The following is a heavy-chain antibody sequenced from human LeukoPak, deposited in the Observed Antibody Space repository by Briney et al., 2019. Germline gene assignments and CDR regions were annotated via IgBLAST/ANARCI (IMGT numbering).Heavy chain of an antibody. J-gene: IGHJ4*02. CDR3: ATASGSWYRYYFDS. CDR1: GLTFSSYE. CDR2: ISSASNMI. D-gene: IGHD6-13*01. V-gene: IGHV3-48*03. Sequence: GGSLRLSCAASGLTFSSYEMNWVRQAPGKGLEWISYISSASNMIYYAESVKGRFTISRDNAKTSLYLQMNRLRAEDTAVYYCATASGSWYRYYFDSWGQGILVTVSS.